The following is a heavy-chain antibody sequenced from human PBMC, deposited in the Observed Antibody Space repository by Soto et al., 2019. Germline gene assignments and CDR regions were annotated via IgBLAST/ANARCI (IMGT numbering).Heavy chain of an antibody. J-gene: IGHJ3*02. CDR3: ARVQGIVGATRGAFDI. CDR2: IIPIFGTA. Sequence: ASVKVSCKASGGTFSSYAISWVRQAPGQGLEWMGGIIPIFGTANYAQKFQGRVTITADESTSTAYMELRSLRSEDTAVYYCARVQGIVGATRGAFDIWGKGTMVTVSS. D-gene: IGHD1-26*01. CDR1: GGTFSSYA. V-gene: IGHV1-69*13.